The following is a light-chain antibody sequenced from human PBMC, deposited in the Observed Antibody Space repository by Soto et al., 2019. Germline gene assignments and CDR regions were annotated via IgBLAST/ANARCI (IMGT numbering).Light chain of an antibody. Sequence: QSVLTQPPSASGSPGQSVTISCAGTSSDVGGYNYVSWYQQYPGKVPKLMIYEVSERPSGVPDRFSGSKSGNTAFLTVSGLQAEDEADYYCQSYDISLSGSGVFGGGTKLTVL. CDR2: EVS. CDR3: QSYDISLSGSGV. V-gene: IGLV2-8*01. CDR1: SSDVGGYNY. J-gene: IGLJ3*02.